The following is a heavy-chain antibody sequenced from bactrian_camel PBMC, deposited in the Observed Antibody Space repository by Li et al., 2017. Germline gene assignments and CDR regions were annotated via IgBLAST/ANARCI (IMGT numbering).Heavy chain of an antibody. J-gene: IGHJ4*01. CDR1: GFVNC. V-gene: IGHV3S53*01. Sequence: HVQLVESGGGSVQAGGSLRLSCVVSGFVNCMGWFRQAPGKEREGVATIHTGGSTYYADSVKDRFTISHDRSKNMGYLQMNNLKPEDTGIYYCAADLRRCSISWYRRQEYNSWGQGTQVTVS. D-gene: IGHD6*01. CDR2: IHTGGST. CDR3: AADLRRCSISWYRRQEYNS.